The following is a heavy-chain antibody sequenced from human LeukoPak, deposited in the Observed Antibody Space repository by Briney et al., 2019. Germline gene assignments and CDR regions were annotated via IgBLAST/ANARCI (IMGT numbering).Heavy chain of an antibody. CDR1: GYTFTGYY. CDR3: ARGAYNYGYCYYYGMDV. D-gene: IGHD5-18*01. J-gene: IGHJ6*02. CDR2: INPNSGGT. Sequence: ASVKVSCKASGYTFTGYYMHWVRQAPGQGLEWMGRINPNSGGTNYAQKFQGRVTMTRDTSISTAYMELSRLRSDDTAVYYCARGAYNYGYCYYYGMDVWGQGTTVTVSS. V-gene: IGHV1-2*06.